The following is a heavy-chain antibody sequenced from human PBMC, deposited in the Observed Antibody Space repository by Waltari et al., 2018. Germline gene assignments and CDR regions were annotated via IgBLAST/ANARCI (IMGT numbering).Heavy chain of an antibody. CDR3: ARRGDWLPLDAFDI. CDR1: NGSLTNYF. J-gene: IGHJ3*02. V-gene: IGHV4-34*01. Sequence: QVHLQQWGAGLLKPSKTLSLTCGGNNGSLTNYFWNWIRQSPGKGLEWIGEINPRGVTTYNPSLKSRVTISIDTSKNQVSLKLRSVTAADTAMYYCARRGDWLPLDAFDIWGQGTVVTVSS. CDR2: INPRGVT. D-gene: IGHD2-15*01.